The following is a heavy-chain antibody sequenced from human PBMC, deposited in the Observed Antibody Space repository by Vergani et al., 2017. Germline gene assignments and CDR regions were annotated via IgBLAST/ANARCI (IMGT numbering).Heavy chain of an antibody. CDR1: GYTFTSYY. V-gene: IGHV1-18*04. D-gene: IGHD3-22*01. J-gene: IGHJ3*02. Sequence: QVQLVQSGAEVKKPGASVKVSCKASGYTFTSYYMHWVRQAPGQGLEWMGWISAYNGNTNYAQKLQGRVTMTTDTSTSTAYMELRSLRSEDTAVYYCARAYQTMIVVGAFDIWGQGTMVTVSS. CDR2: ISAYNGNT. CDR3: ARAYQTMIVVGAFDI.